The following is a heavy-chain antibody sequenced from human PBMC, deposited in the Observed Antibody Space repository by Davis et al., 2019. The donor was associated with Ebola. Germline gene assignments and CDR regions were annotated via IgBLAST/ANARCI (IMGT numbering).Heavy chain of an antibody. V-gene: IGHV3-7*01. CDR3: ARDIRPFDS. CDR2: INKDGSDK. J-gene: IGHJ4*02. Sequence: PGGSLRLSCAASGFSFSDFWMTWVRQAPGKGLEWVGNINKDGSDKYYGASLGGQFTISRDNAKNSLYLQMNSLSSEDTAIYFCARDIRPFDSWGQGTLVTVSS. CDR1: GFSFSDFW.